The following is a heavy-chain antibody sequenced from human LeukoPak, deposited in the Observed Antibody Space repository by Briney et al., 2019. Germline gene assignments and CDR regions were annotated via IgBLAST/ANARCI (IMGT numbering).Heavy chain of an antibody. CDR1: GGTFSSYA. D-gene: IGHD3-10*01. J-gene: IGHJ6*03. V-gene: IGHV1-69*05. CDR3: ARGRREHGAGSGIDDYYYYMDV. Sequence: ASVKVSCKASGGTFSSYAFTWVRQAPGQGLEWMGGIIPTFGTAKYAQKFQGRVTITTDESASTAYMDLSNLRSEDTAVYYCARGRREHGAGSGIDDYYYYMDVWGEGTTVTVSS. CDR2: IIPTFGTA.